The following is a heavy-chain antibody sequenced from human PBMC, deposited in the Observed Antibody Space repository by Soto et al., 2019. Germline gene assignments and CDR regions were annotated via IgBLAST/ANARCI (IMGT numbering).Heavy chain of an antibody. CDR2: ISGSAIST. D-gene: IGHD1-1*01. V-gene: IGHV3-23*01. J-gene: IGHJ4*01. CDR3: VNWNDDDVD. Sequence: EVHLLESGGGFVQPGGSLRLSCVASGFTFSSYAMTWVRQAPGKGLEWVASISGSAISTEYADSVRGRFTISRDNSKNTVFLQMQSLRAYDSATYYCVNWNDDDVDLGQGTQVAVSS. CDR1: GFTFSSYA.